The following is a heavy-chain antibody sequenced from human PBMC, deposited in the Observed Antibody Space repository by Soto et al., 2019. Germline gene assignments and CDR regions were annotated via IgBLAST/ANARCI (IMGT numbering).Heavy chain of an antibody. Sequence: PGGSRRLSCAASGFPFTSYTMAWVRQSPGRGLEWVSSISGGGDATYYIHSVRGRFTISRDNSQNTVYLQMSSLRAEDTAVYYCVRESPAIVLTCDYWGQGTQVTVSS. CDR1: GFPFTSYT. V-gene: IGHV3-23*01. D-gene: IGHD1-26*01. J-gene: IGHJ4*02. CDR2: ISGGGDAT. CDR3: VRESPAIVLTCDY.